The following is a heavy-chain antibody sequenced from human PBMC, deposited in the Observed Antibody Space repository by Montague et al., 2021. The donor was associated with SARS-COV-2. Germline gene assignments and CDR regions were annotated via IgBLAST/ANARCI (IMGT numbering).Heavy chain of an antibody. V-gene: IGHV6-1*01. J-gene: IGHJ6*02. CDR3: TSGREGSYNVMDV. CDR2: TYYRSKWYN. D-gene: IGHD3-10*01. Sequence: CAISGDSVSSNSATWNWVRQSPSRGLEWLGRTYYRSKWYNDYAXXXRGRVTINPDTSKNQFSLQLNSVTPEDTAIYYCTSGREGSYNVMDVWGQGTTVTVSS. CDR1: GDSVSSNSAT.